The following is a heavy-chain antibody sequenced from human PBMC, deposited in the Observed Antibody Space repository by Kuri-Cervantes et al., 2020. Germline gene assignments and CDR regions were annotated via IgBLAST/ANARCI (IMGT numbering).Heavy chain of an antibody. Sequence: GESLKISCAASGFTFSSYSMNWVRQAPGKGLEWVSAISGSGGSTYYADSVKGRFTISRDNSKNTLYLQMNSLRAEDTAVYYCAKRVFPNNYFDYWGQGTLVTVSS. J-gene: IGHJ4*02. CDR1: GFTFSSYS. CDR2: ISGSGGST. V-gene: IGHV3-23*01. CDR3: AKRVFPNNYFDY. D-gene: IGHD2/OR15-2a*01.